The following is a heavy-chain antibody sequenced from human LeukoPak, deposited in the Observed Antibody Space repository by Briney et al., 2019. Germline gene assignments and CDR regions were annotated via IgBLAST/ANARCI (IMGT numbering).Heavy chain of an antibody. Sequence: GGYLRLSCAASGFTFSDYYMSWIRQAPGKGLEWVSYISSSSSTIYYADSVKGRFTISRDNTKNSLYLQMNSLRAEDTAVYYCARSAEIQLWFDFIAYMDVWGKGTTVTVSS. D-gene: IGHD5-18*01. J-gene: IGHJ6*03. V-gene: IGHV3-11*04. CDR1: GFTFSDYY. CDR2: ISSSSSTI. CDR3: ARSAEIQLWFDFIAYMDV.